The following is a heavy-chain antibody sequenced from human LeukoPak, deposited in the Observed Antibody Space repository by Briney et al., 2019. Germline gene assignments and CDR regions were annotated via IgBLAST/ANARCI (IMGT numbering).Heavy chain of an antibody. D-gene: IGHD1-26*01. Sequence: PGGSLRLSCAASGFSFSDFYMSWIRQAPGMGLEWISYIGTRSNPIYYADSVKGRFTISRDDAKNSLYLQMNSLRDEDTDVYFCAREVQGSGRDFDYWGQGILVTVSS. V-gene: IGHV3-11*01. J-gene: IGHJ4*02. CDR1: GFSFSDFY. CDR3: AREVQGSGRDFDY. CDR2: IGTRSNPI.